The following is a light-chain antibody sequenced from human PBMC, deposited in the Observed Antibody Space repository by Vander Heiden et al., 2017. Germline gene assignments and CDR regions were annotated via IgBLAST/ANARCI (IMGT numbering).Light chain of an antibody. V-gene: IGLV1-47*01. Sequence: QSVLTQPPSASGTPGQRVTISCSGSSSNSGSNYVYWYQQLPGTAPKLLIYRNNQRPSGVPDRFSGSKSGTSASLAISGLRYEDEADYYCAAWDDSLSAFWVFGGGTKLTVL. CDR2: RNN. J-gene: IGLJ3*02. CDR3: AAWDDSLSAFWV. CDR1: SSNSGSNY.